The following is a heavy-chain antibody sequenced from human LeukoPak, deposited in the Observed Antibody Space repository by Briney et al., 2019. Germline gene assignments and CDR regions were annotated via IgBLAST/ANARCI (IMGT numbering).Heavy chain of an antibody. CDR2: VSSSGGGT. Sequence: PGGSLRLSCAASGFTLRDYTMSWVRQAPGKGLEWVSAVSSSGGGTYFAASVKGRFTISRDNSKNTLYLQMNSLRAEDTAVYYCAKEFDSSGFFDCWGQGTLVTVSS. V-gene: IGHV3-23*01. J-gene: IGHJ4*02. CDR3: AKEFDSSGFFDC. D-gene: IGHD3-22*01. CDR1: GFTLRDYT.